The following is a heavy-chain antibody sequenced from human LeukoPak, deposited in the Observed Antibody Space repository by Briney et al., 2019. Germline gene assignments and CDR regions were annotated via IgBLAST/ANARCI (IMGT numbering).Heavy chain of an antibody. D-gene: IGHD3-10*01. J-gene: IGHJ4*02. CDR3: TRDSQGSGTYSTDH. CDR1: GFTFSSSW. CDR2: MNQDGSRK. V-gene: IGHV3-7*01. Sequence: PGGSLRLSCVASGFTFSSSWMSWVRQGPGKGPGWVANMNQDGSRKYYVDSVKGRFTISRDNAKNSLFLQMNGLRDEDTAVYYCTRDSQGSGTYSTDHWGQGTPVTVSS.